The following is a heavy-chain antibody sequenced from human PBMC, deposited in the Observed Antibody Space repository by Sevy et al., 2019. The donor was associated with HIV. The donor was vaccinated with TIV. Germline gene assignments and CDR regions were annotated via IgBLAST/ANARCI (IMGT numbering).Heavy chain of an antibody. D-gene: IGHD2-8*01. CDR2: LSFGCGEI. CDR3: AREGCTKPHDY. V-gene: IGHV3-23*01. Sequence: GGSLRLSCAASGFTFSKYSMSWVRQPPGKGLEWVSTLSFGCGEINYADSVKGRFTISRDNSKSSVYLQMNNLEPEDTAVYYCAREGCTKPHDYWGQGTLVTVSS. CDR1: GFTFSKYS. J-gene: IGHJ4*02.